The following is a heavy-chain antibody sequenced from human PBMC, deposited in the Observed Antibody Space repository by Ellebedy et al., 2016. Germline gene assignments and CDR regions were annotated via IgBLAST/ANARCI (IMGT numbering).Heavy chain of an antibody. V-gene: IGHV4-4*02. CDR3: ARGLGYISNFFAY. CDR1: GGSMNNSYW. J-gene: IGHJ4*02. D-gene: IGHD6-13*01. CDR2: VFLSGST. Sequence: SETLSLXXTVSGGSMNNSYWWSLVRQTPGKGLEWIGEVFLSGSTNYNPSLKSRVTISVDKSKNQFSLNLTSVTAADTAVYYCARGLGYISNFFAYWGQGTLVTVSS.